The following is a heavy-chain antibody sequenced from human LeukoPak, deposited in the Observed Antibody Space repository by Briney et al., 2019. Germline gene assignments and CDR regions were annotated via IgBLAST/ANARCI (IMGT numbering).Heavy chain of an antibody. CDR2: ISGSGGST. D-gene: IGHD3-3*01. V-gene: IGHV3-23*01. J-gene: IGHJ4*02. CDR3: ANSPRYYDFWSGSY. Sequence: GGSLRLSCAASGFTFSSYAMSWVRQAPGKGLEWVSAISGSGGSTYYADSVKGRFTISRDNSKNTLYLQMNSLRAEDTAVYYCANSPRYYDFWSGSYWGQGTLVTVSS. CDR1: GFTFSSYA.